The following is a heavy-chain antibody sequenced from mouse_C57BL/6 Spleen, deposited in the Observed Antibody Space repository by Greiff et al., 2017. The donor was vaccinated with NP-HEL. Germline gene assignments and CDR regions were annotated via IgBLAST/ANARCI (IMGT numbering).Heavy chain of an antibody. D-gene: IGHD1-1*01. V-gene: IGHV1-64*01. J-gene: IGHJ4*01. CDR2: IHPNSGST. CDR3: ARYGYYAMDY. CDR1: GYTFTSYW. Sequence: VQLQQPGAELVKPGASVKLSCKASGYTFTSYWMHWVKQRPGQGLEWIGMIHPNSGSTNYNEKFKSKATLTVDKSSSTAYMQLSSLTSEDPAVYYCARYGYYAMDYRGQGTSVTVSS.